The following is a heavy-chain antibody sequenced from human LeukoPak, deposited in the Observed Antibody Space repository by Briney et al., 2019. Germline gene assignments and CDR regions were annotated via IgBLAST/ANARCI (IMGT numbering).Heavy chain of an antibody. CDR3: ARGTYSSSWQTDY. Sequence: GGSLRLSCAASGFTFSSYGMHWVRQAPGKGLEWVAVISYDGSNKYYADSVKGRFTISRDNFKNTLYLQMNSLRAEDTAVYYCARGTYSSSWQTDYWGQGTLVTVSS. V-gene: IGHV3-30*03. D-gene: IGHD6-13*01. CDR2: ISYDGSNK. CDR1: GFTFSSYG. J-gene: IGHJ4*02.